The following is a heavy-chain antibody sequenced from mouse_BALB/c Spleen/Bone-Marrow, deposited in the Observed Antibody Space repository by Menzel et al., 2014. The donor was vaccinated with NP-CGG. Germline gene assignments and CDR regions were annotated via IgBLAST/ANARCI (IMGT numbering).Heavy chain of an antibody. CDR1: GFNIKDTY. CDR2: IDPAIFT. CDR3: ASYRYGWYFDV. J-gene: IGHJ1*01. Sequence: VQLKESGAELVKPGASVKLSCTASGFNIKDTYLHWVKQRPEQGLDWIGRIDPAIFTKYDPKFQGKATITADTSSNTAYLHLSSLTSEDTPVYYCASYRYGWYFDVWGAGTTVTVSS. V-gene: IGHV14-3*02. D-gene: IGHD2-14*01.